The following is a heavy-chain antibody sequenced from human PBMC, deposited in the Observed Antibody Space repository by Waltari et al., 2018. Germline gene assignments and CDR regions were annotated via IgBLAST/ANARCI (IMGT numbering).Heavy chain of an antibody. CDR2: ISAYNGNT. J-gene: IGHJ6*02. V-gene: IGHV1-18*01. Sequence: QVQLVQSGAEVKKPGASVKVSCKASGYTFTSYGISWVRQAPGQGLEWMGWISAYNGNTNCARELQGRGTMTTDTATSTAYMELRSLRSDDTAVYYCARDPGGYSGYEHLFTVNYGMDVWGQGTTVTVSS. CDR1: GYTFTSYG. CDR3: ARDPGGYSGYEHLFTVNYGMDV. D-gene: IGHD5-12*01.